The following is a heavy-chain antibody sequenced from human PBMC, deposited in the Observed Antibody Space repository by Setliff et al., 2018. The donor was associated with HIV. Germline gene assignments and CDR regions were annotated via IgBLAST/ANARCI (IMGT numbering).Heavy chain of an antibody. J-gene: IGHJ2*01. CDR1: GFTFSSYS. D-gene: IGHD3-10*01. CDR3: ARDLRGYWYFDL. V-gene: IGHV3-21*01. CDR2: ISSSSSYI. Sequence: GGSLSLSCAASGFTFSSYSMNWVRQAPGKGLVWVSSISSSSSYIYYADSVKGRFTISRDNAKNSLYLQMNSLRAEDTAVYYCARDLRGYWYFDLWGRGTLVTVSS.